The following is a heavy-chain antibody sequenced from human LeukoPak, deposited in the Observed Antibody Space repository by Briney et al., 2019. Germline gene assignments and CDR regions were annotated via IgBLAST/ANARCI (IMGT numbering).Heavy chain of an antibody. CDR3: ARLSSWVFEI. D-gene: IGHD3-16*01. V-gene: IGHV3-33*01. Sequence: GGSLRLSCAASGFTFSYYGMHWVRQAPGKGLEWVAVIWSNGNDEYYADSVKGRFAISRDNSKNTVYLQMNSLRAEDTAVYFCARLSSWVFEIWGQGTMVTVSS. CDR2: IWSNGNDE. CDR1: GFTFSYYG. J-gene: IGHJ3*02.